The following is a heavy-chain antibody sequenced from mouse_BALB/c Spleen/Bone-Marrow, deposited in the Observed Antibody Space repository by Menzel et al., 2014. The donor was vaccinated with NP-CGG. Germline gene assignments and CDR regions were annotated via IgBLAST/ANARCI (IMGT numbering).Heavy chain of an antibody. Sequence: EVQVVESGPELVKPGASMKISCKASGYSFTGYTMNWVKQSHGKNLEWIGLINPYNGGTIYNQYFKGKATLTVDRSSSTAYMELLSLTSEDSAVYYCASYYGSTWYFDVWGAGTTVTVPS. D-gene: IGHD1-1*01. CDR1: GYSFTGYT. CDR3: ASYYGSTWYFDV. J-gene: IGHJ1*01. CDR2: INPYNGGT. V-gene: IGHV1-18*01.